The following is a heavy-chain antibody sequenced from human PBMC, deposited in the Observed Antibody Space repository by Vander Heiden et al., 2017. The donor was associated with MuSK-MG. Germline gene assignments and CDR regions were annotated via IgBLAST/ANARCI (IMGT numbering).Heavy chain of an antibody. J-gene: IGHJ4*02. D-gene: IGHD3-10*01. CDR3: AHRMDYYGSGSYWKGYYFDY. CDR1: GFSLSTSGVG. Sequence: QITLKESGPTLVKPTQTLTLTCTFSGFSLSTSGVGVGWILQPPGKALEWLALIYWNDDKRYSPSLKSRLTITKDTSKNQVVLTMTNMDPVDTATYYCAHRMDYYGSGSYWKGYYFDYWGQGTLVTVSS. CDR2: IYWNDDK. V-gene: IGHV2-5*01.